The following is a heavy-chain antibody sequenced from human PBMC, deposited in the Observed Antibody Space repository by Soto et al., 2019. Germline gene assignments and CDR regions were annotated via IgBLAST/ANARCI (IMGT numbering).Heavy chain of an antibody. CDR1: GYTFTSCA. Sequence: ASVKVSCKASGYTFTSCAMHWVRQAPGQRLEWMGWINAGNGNTKYSQKFQGRVTITRDTSASTAYMELSSLRSEDTAVYYCARDRIVVPAVRLYGMDVWGQGTTLTVS. V-gene: IGHV1-3*01. CDR2: INAGNGNT. D-gene: IGHD2-2*01. CDR3: ARDRIVVPAVRLYGMDV. J-gene: IGHJ6*02.